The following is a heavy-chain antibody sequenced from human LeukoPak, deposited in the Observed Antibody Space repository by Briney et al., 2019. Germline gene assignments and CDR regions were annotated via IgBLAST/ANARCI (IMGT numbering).Heavy chain of an antibody. Sequence: ASVKVSCKASGYTFTSYAMHWVRQAPGQRLEWMGWINAGNGNTKYSQEFQGRVTITRDTSASTAYMELSSLRSEDVAVYYCARSSKIWFGEIDYWGQGTLVTVSS. V-gene: IGHV1-3*03. CDR3: ARSSKIWFGEIDY. D-gene: IGHD3-10*01. CDR2: INAGNGNT. CDR1: GYTFTSYA. J-gene: IGHJ4*02.